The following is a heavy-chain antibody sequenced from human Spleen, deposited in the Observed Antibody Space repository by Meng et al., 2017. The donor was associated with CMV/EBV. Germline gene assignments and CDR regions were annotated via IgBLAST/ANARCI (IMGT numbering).Heavy chain of an antibody. Sequence: GESLKISCAVSGFTIGSNYMNWVRQAPGKGLEWVSIICNDGDTYYADSVKGRFTISRDISKNTLYLQMNSLRAEDTAVYYCARDSHSRVRASHWGQGTLVTVSS. V-gene: IGHV3-53*01. CDR3: ARDSHSRVRASH. J-gene: IGHJ4*02. CDR1: GFTIGSNY. CDR2: ICNDGDT.